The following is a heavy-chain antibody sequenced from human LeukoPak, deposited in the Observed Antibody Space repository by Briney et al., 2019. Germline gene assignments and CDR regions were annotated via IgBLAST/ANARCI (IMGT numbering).Heavy chain of an antibody. V-gene: IGHV3-21*01. CDR3: ARDVAYYYESSGYYSLGFDI. CDR1: GFTFNNYS. D-gene: IGHD3-22*01. J-gene: IGHJ3*02. Sequence: PGGSLRLSCAASGFTFNNYSMHGVRPAPGKGREWVSSISSRSNYIHYPDSLKGRFTHSRDNAKKSLYLQMNGKRAEDTAVYHCARDVAYYYESSGYYSLGFDIWGQGTMVTVSS. CDR2: ISSRSNYI.